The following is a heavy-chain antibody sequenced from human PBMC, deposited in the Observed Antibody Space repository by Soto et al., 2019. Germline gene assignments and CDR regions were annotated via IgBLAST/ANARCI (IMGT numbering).Heavy chain of an antibody. CDR1: GFSFKNAW. J-gene: IGHJ4*02. V-gene: IGHV3-23*01. Sequence: GGSLRLSCAASGFSFKNAWMSWVRQAPGKGLEWVSAISGSGDGTDYADSVKGRSTISRDNSKNTLYLQMNSLRAEDTAVYYCAGPGYSSQDYWGQGALVTVSS. D-gene: IGHD5-18*01. CDR2: ISGSGDGT. CDR3: AGPGYSSQDY.